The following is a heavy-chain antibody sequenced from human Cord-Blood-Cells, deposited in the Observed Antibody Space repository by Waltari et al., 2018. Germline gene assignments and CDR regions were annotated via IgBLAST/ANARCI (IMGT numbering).Heavy chain of an antibody. V-gene: IGHV4-39*01. CDR1: GGSISSSSYY. D-gene: IGHD2-15*01. CDR3: ARRTPWVDY. CDR2: IYYSGDT. Sequence: QLQLQESGPGLVKPSETLSLTCTVSGGSISSSSYYWGWIRQPPGKGLEWIGSIYYSGDTHYHPSLKGRVAISVDTSKNQFSLMLSSVTAADTAVYYCARRTPWVDYWGQGTLVTVSS. J-gene: IGHJ4*02.